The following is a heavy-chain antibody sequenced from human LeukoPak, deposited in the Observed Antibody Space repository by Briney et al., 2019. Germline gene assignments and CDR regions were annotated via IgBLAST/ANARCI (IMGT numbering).Heavy chain of an antibody. Sequence: PGRSLRLSCAASGFTFDDYAMPWVRQAPGRGLEWVSGISWNSGSIGYADSVKGRFTISRDNAKNSLYLQMNSLRAEDTALYYCAKALAAAGTTCDHWGQGTLVTVSS. CDR2: ISWNSGSI. J-gene: IGHJ5*02. CDR3: AKALAAAGTTCDH. D-gene: IGHD6-13*01. V-gene: IGHV3-9*01. CDR1: GFTFDDYA.